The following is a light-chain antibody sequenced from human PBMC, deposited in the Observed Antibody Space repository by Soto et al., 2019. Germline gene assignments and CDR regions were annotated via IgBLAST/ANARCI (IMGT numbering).Light chain of an antibody. CDR3: QSADSSGNYV. J-gene: IGLJ1*01. CDR2: KDS. V-gene: IGLV3-25*02. Sequence: SYELTQPPSVSVSPGQTARITCSGDALPKQYAYWYQQKPGQAPVLVIYKDSERPSGIPERFSGSSSGTTVTLTISGVQAEDEADYYCQSADSSGNYVCGTGTKLTVL. CDR1: ALPKQY.